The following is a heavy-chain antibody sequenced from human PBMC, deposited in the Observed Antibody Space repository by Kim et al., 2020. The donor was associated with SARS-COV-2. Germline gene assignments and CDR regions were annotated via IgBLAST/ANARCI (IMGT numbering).Heavy chain of an antibody. V-gene: IGHV3-30-3*01. CDR1: GFTFSSYA. CDR3: AREGQWLALGDY. Sequence: GGSLRLSCAASGFTFSSYAMHWVRQAPGKGLEWVAVISYDGSNKYYADSVKGRFTISRDNSKNTLYLQMNSLRAEDTAVYYCAREGQWLALGDYWGQGTLVTVSS. D-gene: IGHD6-19*01. J-gene: IGHJ4*02. CDR2: ISYDGSNK.